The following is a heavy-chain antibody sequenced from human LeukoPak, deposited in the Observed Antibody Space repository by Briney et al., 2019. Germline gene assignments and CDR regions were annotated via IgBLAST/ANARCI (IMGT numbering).Heavy chain of an antibody. CDR3: AKALYYHFFACPVYYYGIDR. Sequence: GGSLRLSCAASGFTFSSYDMHWVRQATGKGLEWVSAIGTAGDTYYPGSVKGRFTISRENAKNSLYLQMNSLRAEDTAVYYCAKALYYHFFACPVYYYGIDRLGQRTTVTVSS. J-gene: IGHJ6*02. CDR2: IGTAGDT. D-gene: IGHD3-3*01. CDR1: GFTFSSYD. V-gene: IGHV3-13*01.